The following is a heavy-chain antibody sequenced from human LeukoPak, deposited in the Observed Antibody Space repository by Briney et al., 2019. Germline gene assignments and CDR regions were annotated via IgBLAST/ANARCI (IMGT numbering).Heavy chain of an antibody. CDR2: IRSKAYGGTT. Sequence: GGSLRLSCTASGFTFGDYAMSWFRQAPGKGLEWVGFIRSKAYGGTTEYAASVKGRFTISRDDSKSIAYLQMNSLKTEDTAVYYCTKDKRPTQRSWYFDLWGRGTLVTVSS. V-gene: IGHV3-49*03. CDR3: TKDKRPTQRSWYFDL. J-gene: IGHJ2*01. CDR1: GFTFGDYA.